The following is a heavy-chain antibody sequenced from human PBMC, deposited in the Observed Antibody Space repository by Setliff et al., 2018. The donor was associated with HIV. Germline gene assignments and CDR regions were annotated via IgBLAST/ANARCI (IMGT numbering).Heavy chain of an antibody. V-gene: IGHV4-39*01. J-gene: IGHJ5*02. CDR2: IYYSGTT. Sequence: ASETLSLTCTVSGGLISSHIYQWGWIRQPPGKGLEWIGSIYYSGTTYYSPSLKSRLTISIDTSMNQFSLRLNALTAADTAVYYCARLGGNWGYWFDPWSQGTLVTVSS. CDR3: ARLGGNWGYWFDP. CDR1: GGLISSHIYQ. D-gene: IGHD7-27*01.